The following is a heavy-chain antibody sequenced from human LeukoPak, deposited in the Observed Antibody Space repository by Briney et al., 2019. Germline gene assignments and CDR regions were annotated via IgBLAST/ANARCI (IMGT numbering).Heavy chain of an antibody. CDR1: GFTFGGYY. Sequence: PGGSLRLSCAASGFTFGGYYMSWIRQAPGKGLEWVSYISSSGSTIYYADSVKGRFTISRDNAKNSLYLQMNSLRAEDTAVYYCARDFYTYYYDSSGSQPVVWGQGTLVTVSS. CDR3: ARDFYTYYYDSSGSQPVV. J-gene: IGHJ4*02. V-gene: IGHV3-11*01. CDR2: ISSSGSTI. D-gene: IGHD3-22*01.